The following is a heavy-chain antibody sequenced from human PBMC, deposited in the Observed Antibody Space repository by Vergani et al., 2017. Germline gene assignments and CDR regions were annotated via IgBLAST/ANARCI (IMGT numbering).Heavy chain of an antibody. Sequence: EVQLLESGGGLVQPGGSLRLSCAASGFTFSSYAMSWVRQAPGKGLEWVSAISGSGGSTYYADSVKGRFTISRDNSKNTLYLQMNSLRAEDTAVYYCAIPPLPYVGFWVDYWGQGTLVTVSS. J-gene: IGHJ4*02. CDR3: AIPPLPYVGFWVDY. CDR1: GFTFSSYA. CDR2: ISGSGGST. D-gene: IGHD3-10*02. V-gene: IGHV3-23*01.